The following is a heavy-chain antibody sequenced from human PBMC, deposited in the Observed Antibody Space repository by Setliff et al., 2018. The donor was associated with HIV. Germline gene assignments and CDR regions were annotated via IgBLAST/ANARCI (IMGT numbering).Heavy chain of an antibody. J-gene: IGHJ3*02. CDR1: GGSINNFY. CDR2: ISTSGST. D-gene: IGHD3-3*01. Sequence: SETLSLTCTVSGGSINNFYWCWIRQPPGKGLEWIGYISTSGSTKYNPSLKSRVTTLVDPSNNQFSLRLSSVTAADTAVYYCARHSDFWSEDAFDIWAQGTVVTVSS. CDR3: ARHSDFWSEDAFDI. V-gene: IGHV4-4*09.